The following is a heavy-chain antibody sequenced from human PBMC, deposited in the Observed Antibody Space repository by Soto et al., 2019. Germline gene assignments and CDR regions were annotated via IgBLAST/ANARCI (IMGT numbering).Heavy chain of an antibody. J-gene: IGHJ6*03. D-gene: IGHD2-2*01. Sequence: GESLKISCAASGFTFSSYAMSWVRQAPGKGLEWVSAIKSTAESTYYADSVKGRFTISRDNSKNTLYLEINSLRAEDTAVYYCAKGGLCSSTSCYGNYYMDVWGKGTTVTVSS. CDR1: GFTFSSYA. CDR2: IKSTAEST. CDR3: AKGGLCSSTSCYGNYYMDV. V-gene: IGHV3-23*01.